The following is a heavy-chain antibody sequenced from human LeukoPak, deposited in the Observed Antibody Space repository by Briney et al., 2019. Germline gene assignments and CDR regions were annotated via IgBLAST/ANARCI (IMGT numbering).Heavy chain of an antibody. CDR1: GGSISSYY. J-gene: IGHJ4*02. Sequence: SETLSLTCTVSGGSISSYYWSWIRQPPGKGLEWIGYIYYSGSTNYNPSLKSRVTISVDTSKNQFSLKLSSVTAADTAVYYCEAAGPYFDYWGQGTLVTVSS. V-gene: IGHV4-59*12. CDR2: IYYSGST. CDR3: EAAGPYFDY. D-gene: IGHD6-13*01.